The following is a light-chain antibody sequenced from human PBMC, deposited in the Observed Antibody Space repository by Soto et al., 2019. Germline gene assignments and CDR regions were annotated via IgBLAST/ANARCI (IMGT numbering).Light chain of an antibody. J-gene: IGKJ3*01. V-gene: IGKV1-8*01. Sequence: AIRMTQSPSSLSASTGDRVTITCRASQGISSYLAWYQQKPGKAPKLLIYAASTLQSGVPSRFSGSGSGTEFTLTISSLQPEDFATYHCQQLNSYPPFTFGPGTKVDTK. CDR2: AAS. CDR1: QGISSY. CDR3: QQLNSYPPFT.